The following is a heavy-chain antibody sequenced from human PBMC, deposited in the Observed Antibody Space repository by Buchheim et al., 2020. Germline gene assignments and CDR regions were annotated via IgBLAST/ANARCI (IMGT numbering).Heavy chain of an antibody. CDR3: ARDRLVEGGLDYFDY. V-gene: IGHV3-30-3*01. CDR2: ISYDGSNK. CDR1: GFTFSSYA. D-gene: IGHD6-19*01. Sequence: VQLVESGGGLVQPGRSLRLSCAASGFTFSSYAMHWVRQAPGKGLEWVAVISYDGSNKYYADSVKGRFTISRDNSKNTLYLQMNSLRAEDTAVYYCARDRLVEGGLDYFDYWGQGTL. J-gene: IGHJ4*02.